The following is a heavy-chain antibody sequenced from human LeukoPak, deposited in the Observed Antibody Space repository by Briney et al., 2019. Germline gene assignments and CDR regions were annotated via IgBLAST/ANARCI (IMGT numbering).Heavy chain of an antibody. Sequence: PSETLSLTCSVSGASINSYWWSWIRQPPGGGLEWIAYIHYSGGTNYNPSLKSRVTISLDPSKNQVSLMLPSVTAADTAVYFCATHVLFDPDNHSYWFDPWGQGTLVTVSP. CDR3: ATHVLFDPDNHSYWFDP. CDR1: GASINSYW. D-gene: IGHD1-14*01. CDR2: IHYSGGT. V-gene: IGHV4-59*08. J-gene: IGHJ5*02.